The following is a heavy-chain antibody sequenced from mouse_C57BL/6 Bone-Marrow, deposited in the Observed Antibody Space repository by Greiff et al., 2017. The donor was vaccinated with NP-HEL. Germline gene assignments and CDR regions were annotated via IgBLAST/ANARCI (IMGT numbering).Heavy chain of an antibody. CDR2: IDPSDSYT. CDR1: GYTFTSYW. CDR3: ARCSSYYYGSSPWYFDV. V-gene: IGHV1-50*01. D-gene: IGHD1-1*01. Sequence: QVQLQQPGAELVKPGASVKLSCKASGYTFTSYWMQWVNQRPGQGLEWIGEIDPSDSYTNYNQKFKGKATLTVDTSSSTAYMQLSSLTSEDSAVYYCARCSSYYYGSSPWYFDVWGTGTTVTVSS. J-gene: IGHJ1*03.